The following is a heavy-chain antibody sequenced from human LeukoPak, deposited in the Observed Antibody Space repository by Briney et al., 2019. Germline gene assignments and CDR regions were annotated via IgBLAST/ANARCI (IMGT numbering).Heavy chain of an antibody. J-gene: IGHJ3*02. CDR2: ISGSGGST. Sequence: GGSLRLSCAASGFTFSSYAMSWVRQAPGKGLEWVSAISGSGGSTYYADSVKGRFTISRDNSKNTLYLQMNSLRAEDTAVYYCARDLAICSGGSCYLDAFDIWGQGTMVTVSS. V-gene: IGHV3-23*01. CDR1: GFTFSSYA. D-gene: IGHD2-15*01. CDR3: ARDLAICSGGSCYLDAFDI.